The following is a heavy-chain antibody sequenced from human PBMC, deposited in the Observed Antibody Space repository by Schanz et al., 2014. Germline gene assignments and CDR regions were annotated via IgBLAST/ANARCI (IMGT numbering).Heavy chain of an antibody. J-gene: IGHJ6*02. CDR3: AKGMGYCSGGTCCDYYYYGLDV. V-gene: IGHV3-33*06. CDR2: IWYDENNK. CDR1: GFTFSSYG. Sequence: QVQLVESGGGVVQFGRSLRLSCVASGFTFSSYGMHWVRQAPGKGLEWVAVIWYDENNKYYADSVKGRFTMSRDNSKNTLYLQMNSLSADDTAVFYCAKGMGYCSGGTCCDYYYYGLDVWGQGTTVTVSS. D-gene: IGHD2-15*01.